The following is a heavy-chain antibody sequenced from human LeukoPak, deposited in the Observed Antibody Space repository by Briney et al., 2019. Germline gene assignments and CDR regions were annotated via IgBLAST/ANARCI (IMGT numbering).Heavy chain of an antibody. Sequence: PSETLSLTCTVSGYSISSGYYWGWIRQPPGKGLEWIGSIYHSGSTYYNPSLKSRVTISVDTSKNQFSLKLSSVTAADTAVYYCARGSIVHDAFDIWGQGTMVTVSS. J-gene: IGHJ3*02. D-gene: IGHD2/OR15-2a*01. V-gene: IGHV4-38-2*02. CDR3: ARGSIVHDAFDI. CDR2: IYHSGST. CDR1: GYSISSGYY.